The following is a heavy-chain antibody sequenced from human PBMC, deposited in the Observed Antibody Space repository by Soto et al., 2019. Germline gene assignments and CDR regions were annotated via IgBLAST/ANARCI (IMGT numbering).Heavy chain of an antibody. V-gene: IGHV3-74*01. CDR1: GFTFSTYW. J-gene: IGHJ6*02. Sequence: EVQLVESGGGLVQPGGSLRLSCAASGFTFSTYWMHWVRQPPGKGLVWVSRINNDGSDTAYADAVKGRFTISRDNAQSTLYLQMNSLTAEDTAVYYCARNPLIGTTHYGLDVWAQGTTVSVSS. CDR2: INNDGSDT. D-gene: IGHD1-7*01. CDR3: ARNPLIGTTHYGLDV.